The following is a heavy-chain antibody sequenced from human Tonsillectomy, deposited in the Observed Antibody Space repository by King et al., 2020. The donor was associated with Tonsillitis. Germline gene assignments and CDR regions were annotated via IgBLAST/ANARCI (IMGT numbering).Heavy chain of an antibody. CDR2: ISYDGNNE. J-gene: IGHJ4*02. CDR1: GFTFSNYG. CDR3: ARSRPGSSWYGGDY. Sequence: QLVQSGGGVVQPGRSLRLSCAASGFTFSNYGMHWVRQAPGKGLEWMAVISYDGNNEYHADSVKGRFTISRDNSKNTLYLQMNSLRAEDTAVYYCARSRPGSSWYGGDYWGQGTLVTVSS. V-gene: IGHV3-30*03. D-gene: IGHD6-13*01.